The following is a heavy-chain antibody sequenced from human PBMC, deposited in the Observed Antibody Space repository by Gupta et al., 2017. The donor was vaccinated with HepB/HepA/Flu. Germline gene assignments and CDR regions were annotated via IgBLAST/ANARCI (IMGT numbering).Heavy chain of an antibody. V-gene: IGHV3-7*01. D-gene: IGHD2/OR15-2a*01. CDR1: GFTISNQW. CDR2: VKTDESEK. J-gene: IGHJ4*02. Sequence: EVQLVESGGGLVQPGGSLRLSCAASGFTISNQWMTWVRQAPGKGLEWVDSVKTDESEKNEGDSVKGRFTIARDNAKHSLFMQIIRMRAEDTAVYYFASQEVINVFAGGGQGTMVTVSS. CDR3: ASQEVINVFAG.